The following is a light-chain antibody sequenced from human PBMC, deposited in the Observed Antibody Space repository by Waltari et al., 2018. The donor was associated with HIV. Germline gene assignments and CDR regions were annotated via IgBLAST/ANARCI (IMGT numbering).Light chain of an antibody. Sequence: LTQPASVSGSPGQSITISCTGTSSDVGGYNYVSWFQQHPGKAPKLVIYDVDNRPSGVSDRFSGSKSGNTASLTISGLQAEDEADYYCSSYTRNYVVFGGGTKLTV. CDR2: DVD. CDR1: SSDVGGYNY. V-gene: IGLV2-14*03. J-gene: IGLJ2*01. CDR3: SSYTRNYVV.